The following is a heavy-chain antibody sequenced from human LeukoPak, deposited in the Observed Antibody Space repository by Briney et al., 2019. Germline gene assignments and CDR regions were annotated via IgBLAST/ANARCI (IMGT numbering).Heavy chain of an antibody. D-gene: IGHD2-15*01. CDR2: IYYSGST. V-gene: IGHV4-59*01. J-gene: IGHJ6*02. Sequence: SETLSLTCTVSGGSISGYYWSWIRQPPGKGLEWIGYIYYSGSTNYNPSLKSRVTISVDTSKNQFSLKLSSVTAADTAVYYCARDGSGGSSYYYGMDVWGQGTTVTVSS. CDR3: ARDGSGGSSYYYGMDV. CDR1: GGSISGYY.